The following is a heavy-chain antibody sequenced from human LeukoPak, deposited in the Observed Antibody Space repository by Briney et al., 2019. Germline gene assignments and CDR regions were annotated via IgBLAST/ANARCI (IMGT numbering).Heavy chain of an antibody. J-gene: IGHJ6*02. V-gene: IGHV4-59*01. D-gene: IGHD1-26*01. CDR2: IYYNGNT. CDR1: DGSINSYY. CDR3: ARGRSNYYGMDV. Sequence: PSETLSLTCSVSDGSINSYYWNWIRRPPGRGLEWIGYIYYNGNTNYSPSLKSRVTMSVDTSKNLFSLKVSSVTAADTAVYYCARGRSNYYGMDVWGQGTTVTVSS.